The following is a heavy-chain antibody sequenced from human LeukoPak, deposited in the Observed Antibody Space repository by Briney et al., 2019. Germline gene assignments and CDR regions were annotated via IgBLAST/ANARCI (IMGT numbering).Heavy chain of an antibody. J-gene: IGHJ4*02. CDR2: IYYSGST. CDR3: ARRSGGGDYYFDY. CDR1: GGCISSSSYY. Sequence: SETLSLTCTVSGGCISSSSYYWGWIRQPPGKGLEWIGSIYYSGSTNYNPSLKSRVTISLDTSKNQFSLKLTSVTAADTALYFCARRSGGGDYYFDYWGQGTLVTVSS. D-gene: IGHD3-16*01. V-gene: IGHV4-39*07.